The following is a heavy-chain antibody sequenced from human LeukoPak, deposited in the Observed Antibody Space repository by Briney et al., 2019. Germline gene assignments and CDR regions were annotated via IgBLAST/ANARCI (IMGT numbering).Heavy chain of an antibody. CDR2: IIPIFGTA. Sequence: SVKVSCKASGGTFSSYAISWVRQAPGQGLEWMGGIIPIFGTANYAQKFQGRVTITADESTSTAYMGLSSLRSEDTAVYYCAREEGRYCSGGSCYSTNDDAFDIWGQGTMVTVSS. J-gene: IGHJ3*02. CDR3: AREEGRYCSGGSCYSTNDDAFDI. D-gene: IGHD2-15*01. V-gene: IGHV1-69*01. CDR1: GGTFSSYA.